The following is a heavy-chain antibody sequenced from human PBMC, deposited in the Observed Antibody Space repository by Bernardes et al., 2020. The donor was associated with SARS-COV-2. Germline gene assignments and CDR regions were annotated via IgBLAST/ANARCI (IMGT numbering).Heavy chain of an antibody. V-gene: IGHV3-74*01. CDR1: GFTFSSSW. J-gene: IGHJ4*02. D-gene: IGHD1-26*01. Sequence: GGSLRLSCAASGFTFSSSWMHWVRQAPGTGLVWVSRINSDGSTTSYADSVKGRFTVSRDNAKNTLYLQMNSLRAEDTAVYYCARVKVGATTGGIFDYWGQGTLVTVSS. CDR3: ARVKVGATTGGIFDY. CDR2: INSDGSTT.